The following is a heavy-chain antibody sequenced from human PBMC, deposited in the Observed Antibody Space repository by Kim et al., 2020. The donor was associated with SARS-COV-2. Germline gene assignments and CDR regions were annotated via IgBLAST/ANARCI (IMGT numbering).Heavy chain of an antibody. D-gene: IGHD6-19*01. CDR1: GGTFSSYA. Sequence: SVKVSCKASGGTFSSYAISWVRQAPGQGLEWMGRIIPILGIANYAQKFQGRVTITADKSTSTAYMELSSLRSEDTAVYYCARGAVAVAVNNWFDPWGQGTLVTVSS. V-gene: IGHV1-69*04. J-gene: IGHJ5*02. CDR3: ARGAVAVAVNNWFDP. CDR2: IIPILGIA.